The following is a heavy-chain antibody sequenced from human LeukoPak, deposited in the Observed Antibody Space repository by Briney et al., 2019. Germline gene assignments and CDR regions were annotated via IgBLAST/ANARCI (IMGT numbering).Heavy chain of an antibody. J-gene: IGHJ6*03. CDR2: VIPIFGTS. V-gene: IGHV1-69*05. CDR1: GGAFSRYA. D-gene: IGHD5-18*01. Sequence: GASVKVSCKASGGAFSRYAISWARQAPGQGLEWMGGVIPIFGTSSYAEKFRGRVTLTTDESTTTAYMELRNLRSEDTAVYYCARGQFSDTAMVQKYYYMDVGGKGTTVIVSS. CDR3: ARGQFSDTAMVQKYYYMDV.